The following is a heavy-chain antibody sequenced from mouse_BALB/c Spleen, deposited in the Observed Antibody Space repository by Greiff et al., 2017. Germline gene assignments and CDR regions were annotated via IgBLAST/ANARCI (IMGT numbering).Heavy chain of an antibody. D-gene: IGHD1-1*01. Sequence: LKQPGSELVRPGASVKLSCTASGYTFTSYWMHWVKQRPGQGLEWIGNIYPGSGSTNYDEKFKSKATLTVDTSSSTAYMQLSSLTSEDSAVYYFASRAYYYGSSYGYWGQGTTLTVSS. CDR3: ASRAYYYGSSYGY. V-gene: IGHV1S22*01. J-gene: IGHJ2*01. CDR1: GYTFTSYW. CDR2: IYPGSGST.